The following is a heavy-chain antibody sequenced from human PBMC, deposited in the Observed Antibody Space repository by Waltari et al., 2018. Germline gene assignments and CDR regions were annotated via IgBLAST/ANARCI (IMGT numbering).Heavy chain of an antibody. V-gene: IGHV4-61*02. J-gene: IGHJ4*02. CDR1: GDSIHRGTYY. CDR2: IFASGST. Sequence: QVQLQESGPGLVEPSQTLSLACSVSGDSIHRGTYYWSWVRQPAGRGLEWLGRIFASGSTDYNPSLKGRVTISVDTSKSQVSLNLTSLTAADSAVYYCARTLEKTYGGWYFDSWGQGTRVTVSS. CDR3: ARTLEKTYGGWYFDS. D-gene: IGHD3-10*01.